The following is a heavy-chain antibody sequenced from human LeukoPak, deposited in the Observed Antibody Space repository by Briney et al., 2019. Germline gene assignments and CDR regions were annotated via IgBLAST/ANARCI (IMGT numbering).Heavy chain of an antibody. CDR2: IYYSGST. D-gene: IGHD3-22*01. Sequence: PSETLSLTCTVSNGSISSYYWSWIRQPPGKGLEWIGYIYYSGSTNYNPSLKSRVTISVDTSKNQFSLKLSSVTAADTAVYYCARLSYYYDSSGYAYYFDYWGQGTLVTVSS. CDR1: NGSISSYY. V-gene: IGHV4-59*01. J-gene: IGHJ4*02. CDR3: ARLSYYYDSSGYAYYFDY.